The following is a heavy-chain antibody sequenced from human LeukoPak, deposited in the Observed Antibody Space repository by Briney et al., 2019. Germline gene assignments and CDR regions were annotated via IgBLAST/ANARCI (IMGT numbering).Heavy chain of an antibody. V-gene: IGHV4-59*01. CDR2: IYYSGST. D-gene: IGHD2-2*01. CDR3: ARDDCSSTSCFNFDY. CDR1: GGSISSYY. Sequence: SETPSLTCTVSGGSISSYYWSWIRQPPGKGLEWIGYIYYSGSTNYNPSLKSRVTISVDTSKNQFSLKLSSVTAADTAVYYCARDDCSSTSCFNFDYWGQGTLVTVSS. J-gene: IGHJ4*02.